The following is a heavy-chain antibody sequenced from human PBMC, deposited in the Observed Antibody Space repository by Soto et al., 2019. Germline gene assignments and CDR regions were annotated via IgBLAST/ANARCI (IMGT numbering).Heavy chain of an antibody. D-gene: IGHD5-18*01. CDR3: ARMESFGSLNWFDS. CDR2: MNPGSGDT. V-gene: IGHV1-8*02. Sequence: GASVKVSCKASGYTFTNNDVSWVRQATGQGLEWMGWMNPGSGDTGYAQKFQGRVTMTRDISIATAYMELNSLTSEDTDIYYCARMESFGSLNWFDSWGQGTLVIVSA. CDR1: GYTFTNND. J-gene: IGHJ5*01.